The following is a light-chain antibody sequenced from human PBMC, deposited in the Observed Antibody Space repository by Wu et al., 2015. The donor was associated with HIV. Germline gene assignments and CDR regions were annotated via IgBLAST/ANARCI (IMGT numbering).Light chain of an antibody. CDR3: QQYNNWPPLT. CDR2: GAS. Sequence: EIVMTQSPATLSVSPGESATLSCRASQSVSSKLAWYQQKPGQASRLLIYGASTRATGTPGRFSGSGSGTEFTLTISSLQSEDFAVYYCQQYNNWPPLTFGGGTKVEIK. V-gene: IGKV3-15*01. J-gene: IGKJ4*01. CDR1: QSVSSK.